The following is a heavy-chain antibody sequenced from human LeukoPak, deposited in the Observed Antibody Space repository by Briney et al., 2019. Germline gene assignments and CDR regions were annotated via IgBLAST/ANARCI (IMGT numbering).Heavy chain of an antibody. CDR3: ARGSGYNYGFPDY. J-gene: IGHJ4*02. V-gene: IGHV3-53*01. CDR1: GFTVDSNY. Sequence: PGGSLRLSCAASGFTVDSNYLSWVRQAPGKGLEWVSTIYTGGNTYYAASVKGRFTISRDNSKNTLYLQMNSLRAEDTAVYYCARGSGYNYGFPDYWGQGTLVTVSS. D-gene: IGHD5-18*01. CDR2: IYTGGNT.